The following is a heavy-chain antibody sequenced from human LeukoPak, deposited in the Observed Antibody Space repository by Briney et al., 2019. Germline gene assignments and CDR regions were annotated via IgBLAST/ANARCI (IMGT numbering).Heavy chain of an antibody. D-gene: IGHD1-7*01. J-gene: IGHJ4*02. CDR3: AKVRVVFNWNYAYYFDY. CDR1: GFTFSSYG. V-gene: IGHV3-30*18. Sequence: GGSLRLSCAASGFTFSSYGMHWVRQAPGKGLEWVAVISYDGSNKYYVDSVKGRFTISRDNSKNTLYLQMNSLRPEDTAVYYCAKVRVVFNWNYAYYFDYWGQGTLVTVSS. CDR2: ISYDGSNK.